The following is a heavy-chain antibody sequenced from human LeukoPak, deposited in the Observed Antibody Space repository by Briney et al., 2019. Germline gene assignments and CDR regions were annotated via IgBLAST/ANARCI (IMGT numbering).Heavy chain of an antibody. J-gene: IGHJ4*02. CDR1: GYTFTSSD. CDR2: MNPNSGNT. D-gene: IGHD4-17*01. CDR3: ARGRVTYGY. Sequence: ASVKVSCKASGYTFTSSDINWVGQATGQGLEWMGWMNPNSGNTGYAQKFQGRVTMTRNTSISTGYMELRSLRSEDTPVYYFARGRVTYGYWGQGTLVTVAS. V-gene: IGHV1-8*01.